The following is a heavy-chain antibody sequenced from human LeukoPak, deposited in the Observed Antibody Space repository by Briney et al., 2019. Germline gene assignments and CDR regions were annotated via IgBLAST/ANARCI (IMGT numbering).Heavy chain of an antibody. CDR2: IYYSGST. CDR1: GGSISSYY. CDR3: ARNALWFGDPYNWFDP. J-gene: IGHJ5*02. V-gene: IGHV4-59*08. D-gene: IGHD3-10*01. Sequence: PSETLSLTCTVSGGSISSYYWSWIRQPPGKGLEWIGYIYYSGSTNYNPSLKSRVTISVDTSKNQFSLKLSSVTAADTAVYYCARNALWFGDPYNWFDPWGQGTLVTVSS.